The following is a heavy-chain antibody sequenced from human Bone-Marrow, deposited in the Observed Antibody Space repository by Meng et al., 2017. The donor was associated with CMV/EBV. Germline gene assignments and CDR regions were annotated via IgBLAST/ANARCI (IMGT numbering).Heavy chain of an antibody. CDR3: TRIGLSCSGGRCSLGYSDS. CDR2: IKSESDGGTT. CDR1: GFTVRNVW. Sequence: GESLKISCAASGFTVRNVWMTWVRLAPGKGLEWVGRIKSESDGGTTDLAAPVEGRFSISRNDSRNMLFLQMNSLKTDDSGVYYCTRIGLSCSGGRCSLGYSDSWARERWSPSPQ. J-gene: IGHJ4*02. V-gene: IGHV3-15*01. D-gene: IGHD2-15*01.